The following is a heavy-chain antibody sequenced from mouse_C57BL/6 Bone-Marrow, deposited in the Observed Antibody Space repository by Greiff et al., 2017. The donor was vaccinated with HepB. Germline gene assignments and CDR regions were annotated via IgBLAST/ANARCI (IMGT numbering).Heavy chain of an antibody. J-gene: IGHJ2*01. CDR3: TYYYGVDY. CDR2: IYPGNSDT. Sequence: VHVKQSGTVLARPGASVKMSCKTSGYTFTSYWMHWVKQRPGQGLEWIGAIYPGNSDTSYNQKFKGKAKLTAVTSASTAYMELSSLTNEDSAVYDCTYYYGVDYWGQGTTLTVSS. D-gene: IGHD1-1*01. CDR1: GYTFTSYW. V-gene: IGHV1-5*01.